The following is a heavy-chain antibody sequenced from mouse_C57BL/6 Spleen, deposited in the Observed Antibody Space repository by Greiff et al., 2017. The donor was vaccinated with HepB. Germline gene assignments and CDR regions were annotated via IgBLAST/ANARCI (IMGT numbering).Heavy chain of an antibody. CDR1: GFTFSDYG. CDR3: ARDEDMDY. Sequence: VQLKESGGGLVKPGGSLKLSCAASGFTFSDYGMHWVRQAPEKGLEWVAYISSGSSTIYYADTVKGRFTISRDNAKNTLFLQMTSLRSEDTAMCYCARDEDMDYWGQGTSVTVSS. CDR2: ISSGSSTI. V-gene: IGHV5-17*01. J-gene: IGHJ4*01.